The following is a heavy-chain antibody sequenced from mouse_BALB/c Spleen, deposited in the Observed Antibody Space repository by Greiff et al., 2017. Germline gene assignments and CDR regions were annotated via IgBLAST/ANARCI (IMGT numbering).Heavy chain of an antibody. D-gene: IGHD2-1*01. CDR2: INPNNGGT. Sequence: VQLQQSGPELVKPGASVKIPCKASGYTFTDYNMDWVKQSHGKSLEWIGDINPNNGGTIYNQKFKGKATLTVDKSSSTAYMELRSLTSEDTAVYYCATIYYGNSAWFAYWGQGTLVTVSA. CDR3: ATIYYGNSAWFAY. CDR1: GYTFTDYN. J-gene: IGHJ3*01. V-gene: IGHV1-18*01.